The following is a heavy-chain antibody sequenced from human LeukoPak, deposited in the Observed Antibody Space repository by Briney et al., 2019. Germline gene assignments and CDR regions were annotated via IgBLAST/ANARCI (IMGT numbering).Heavy chain of an antibody. D-gene: IGHD2-2*01. CDR3: ARHSSHYGMDV. CDR1: GGSISSYY. CDR2: IYYSGST. Sequence: PSETLSLTCTVSGGSISSYYWSWIRQPPGKGLEWIGYIYYSGSTNYNPSLKSRVTKSVDTSKNQFSLKLSSVTAAGTAVYYCARHSSHYGMDVWGQGTTVTVSS. J-gene: IGHJ6*02. V-gene: IGHV4-59*08.